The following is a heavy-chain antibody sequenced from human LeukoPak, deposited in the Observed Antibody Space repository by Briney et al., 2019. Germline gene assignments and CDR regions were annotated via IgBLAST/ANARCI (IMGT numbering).Heavy chain of an antibody. CDR2: IYSGGTT. Sequence: GGSLRLSCAASGFSVSSNYVSWVRQAPGKGLEWVSVIYSGGTTYYADSIKGRFTISRDNSKNTLYLQMNSLRAEDTAVYYCARRVGAGNWFDPWGQGTLVTVSS. CDR3: ARRVGAGNWFDP. V-gene: IGHV3-53*01. CDR1: GFSVSSNY. J-gene: IGHJ5*02. D-gene: IGHD6-25*01.